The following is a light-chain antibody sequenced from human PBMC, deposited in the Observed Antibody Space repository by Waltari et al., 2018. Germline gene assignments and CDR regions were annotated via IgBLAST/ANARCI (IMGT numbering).Light chain of an antibody. V-gene: IGKV1-5*03. Sequence: DIQMTQSPSTLSASVGDRVTITCRPSQSIDSWLAWYQQKPGKARKLLIDKASSLETGVPSRFSGSGSGTEFTLTINSLQPDDFATYYCQQYYGLWTFGPGTKVEIK. J-gene: IGKJ1*01. CDR2: KAS. CDR3: QQYYGLWT. CDR1: QSIDSW.